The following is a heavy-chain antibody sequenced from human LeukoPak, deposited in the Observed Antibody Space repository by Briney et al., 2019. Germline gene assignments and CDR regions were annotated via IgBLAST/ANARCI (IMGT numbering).Heavy chain of an antibody. CDR2: ISGSGGNT. CDR3: AGDSSGYPADY. D-gene: IGHD3-22*01. Sequence: GGSLRLSCAASGFTFSSYAMSWVRQAPGKGLEWVSAISGSGGNTYFADSVKGRFTISRDNSKNTLYLQMNSLRAEDTAVYYCAGDSSGYPADYWGQGTLVTVSS. V-gene: IGHV3-23*01. J-gene: IGHJ4*02. CDR1: GFTFSSYA.